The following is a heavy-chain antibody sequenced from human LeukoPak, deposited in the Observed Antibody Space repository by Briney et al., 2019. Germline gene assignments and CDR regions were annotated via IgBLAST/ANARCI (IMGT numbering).Heavy chain of an antibody. V-gene: IGHV4-39*07. CDR2: IYYSGST. J-gene: IGHJ4*02. CDR1: GGSISSSSYY. Sequence: SETLSLTCTVSGGSISSSSYYWGWIRQPPGKGLEWIGSIYYSGSTYYNPSLKSRVTISVDTSKNQFSLKLSSVTAADTAVYYCARDNYYCGSGSYYFDYWGQGTLVTVSS. D-gene: IGHD3-10*01. CDR3: ARDNYYCGSGSYYFDY.